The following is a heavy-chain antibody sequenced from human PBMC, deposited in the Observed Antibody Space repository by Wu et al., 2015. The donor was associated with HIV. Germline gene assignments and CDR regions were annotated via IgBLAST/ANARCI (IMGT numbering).Heavy chain of an antibody. CDR2: IFPIFSTA. CDR1: GDTFSNYA. D-gene: IGHD4-17*01. Sequence: QVQLVQSGAEVKKPGSSVKVSCKASGDTFSNYAISWVRQASGQGLEWMGRIFPIFSTANYAQKLQGRVTMTTDTSTSTAYMELRSLRSDDTAVYYCARAGGMTTVTGYYFDYWGQGTLVTVSS. V-gene: IGHV1-69*05. CDR3: ARAGGMTTVTGYYFDY. J-gene: IGHJ4*02.